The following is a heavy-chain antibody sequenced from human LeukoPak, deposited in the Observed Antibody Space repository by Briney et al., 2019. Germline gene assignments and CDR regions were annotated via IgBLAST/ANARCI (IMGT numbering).Heavy chain of an antibody. D-gene: IGHD6-6*01. Sequence: SETLSLTCAVYGGSFSGYYWSWIRQPPGKGLEWIGEINHSGSTNYNPSLKSRVTISVDTSKNQFSLKLSSVTAANTAVYYCARGRIAARRGFGYWGQGTLVTVSS. V-gene: IGHV4-34*01. J-gene: IGHJ4*02. CDR1: GGSFSGYY. CDR3: ARGRIAARRGFGY. CDR2: INHSGST.